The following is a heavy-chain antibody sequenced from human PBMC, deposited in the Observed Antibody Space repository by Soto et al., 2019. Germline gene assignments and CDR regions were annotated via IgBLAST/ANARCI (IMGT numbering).Heavy chain of an antibody. V-gene: IGHV1-3*01. J-gene: IGHJ4*02. CDR1: GYTFTRYT. D-gene: IGHD3-9*01. CDR3: ARDSRHRLRYRRVGSLFDY. CDR2: INLGNDDR. Sequence: ASVKVSCKASGYTFTRYTIHWVRQAPGQRLEWMGWINLGNDDRKYSQKFRGRVAITRDTSANTAYMELTSLRSEDTAVYFCARDSRHRLRYRRVGSLFDYWGRGTLVTVSS.